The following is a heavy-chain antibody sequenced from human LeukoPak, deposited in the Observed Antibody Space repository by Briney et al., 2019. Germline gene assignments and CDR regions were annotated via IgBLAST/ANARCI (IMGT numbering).Heavy chain of an antibody. CDR1: GFTISSNW. V-gene: IGHV3-7*01. CDR2: IKQDGSEK. CDR3: ARGYSSSFY. J-gene: IGHJ4*02. D-gene: IGHD6-13*01. Sequence: GGSLRLSCAASGFTISSNWMGWVRQAPGKGLEWVANIKQDGSEKYYVDSVKGRFTISRDNAKNSLYLQMNSLRAEDTAVYYCARGYSSSFYWGQGTLVTVSS.